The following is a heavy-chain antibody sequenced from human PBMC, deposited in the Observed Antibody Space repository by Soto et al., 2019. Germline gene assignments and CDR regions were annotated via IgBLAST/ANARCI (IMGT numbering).Heavy chain of an antibody. CDR1: GGSISNYY. CDR3: ARGHYDFWSGYFATIDY. CDR2: IHYSGST. Sequence: QVQLQESGPGLVKPSETLSLTCTVSGGSISNYYWSWIRQPPGKGLEWIGYIHYSGSTKYNPSLKSRVTISGDTSKNQFSLKLSSVTAADAAVYYCARGHYDFWSGYFATIDYWGQGTLVTVSS. J-gene: IGHJ4*02. D-gene: IGHD3-3*01. V-gene: IGHV4-59*08.